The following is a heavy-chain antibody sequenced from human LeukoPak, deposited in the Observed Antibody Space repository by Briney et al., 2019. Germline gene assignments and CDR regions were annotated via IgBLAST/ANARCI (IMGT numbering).Heavy chain of an antibody. Sequence: GSLRLSCAASGFTFSSYAMSWVRQAPGKGLEWVSAISGSGGSTYYADSVKGRFTISRDNSKNTLYLQMNSLRAEDTAVYYCAKEPYCGGDCYAYYFDYWGQGTLVTVSS. V-gene: IGHV3-23*01. D-gene: IGHD2-21*02. CDR1: GFTFSSYA. CDR3: AKEPYCGGDCYAYYFDY. CDR2: ISGSGGST. J-gene: IGHJ4*02.